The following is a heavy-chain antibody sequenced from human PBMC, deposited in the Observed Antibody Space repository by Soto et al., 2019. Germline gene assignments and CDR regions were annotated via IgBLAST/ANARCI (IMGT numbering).Heavy chain of an antibody. V-gene: IGHV4-4*08. CDR3: ARTRNDGYFDS. D-gene: IGHD1-1*01. CDR1: GSSISDYY. J-gene: IGHJ4*02. CDR2: IHSRGNT. Sequence: PSETLSLTCTFSGSSISDYYWSWIRQPPGKELEWIGYIHSRGNTKYNPSLKSRVTLSLDTSKNQFSLTLNSVTAADTAVYYCARTRNDGYFDSWGQGTLVTVSS.